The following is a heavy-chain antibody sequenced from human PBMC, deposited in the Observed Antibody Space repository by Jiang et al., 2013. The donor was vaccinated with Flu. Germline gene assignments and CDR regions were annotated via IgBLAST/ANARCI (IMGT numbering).Heavy chain of an antibody. V-gene: IGHV1-18*01. CDR1: TFTSYG. D-gene: IGHD3-10*01. CDR2: INTYNGNT. CDR3: ARERWGITMVRGVSFLYGMDV. J-gene: IGHJ6*02. Sequence: TFTSYGISWVRQAPGQGLEWLGWINTYNGNTNYAQQFQGRVTMTTDTSTGTADMELRSLRSDDTAVYYCARERWGITMVRGVSFLYGMDVWGQGTTVTVSS.